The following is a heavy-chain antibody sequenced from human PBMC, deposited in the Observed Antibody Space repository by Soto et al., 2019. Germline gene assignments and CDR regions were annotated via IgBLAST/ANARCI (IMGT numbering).Heavy chain of an antibody. J-gene: IGHJ6*04. D-gene: IGHD4-17*01. CDR1: GGTVSSYA. Sequence: SVKVSGKASGGTVSSYAISWVRQAPGQGLEWMGGIIPIFGTANYAQKFQGRVTITADESTSTAYMELSSLRSEDTAVYYCASVYGDYTGVYGMDVRGKGTTVTVSS. CDR3: ASVYGDYTGVYGMDV. V-gene: IGHV1-69*13. CDR2: IIPIFGTA.